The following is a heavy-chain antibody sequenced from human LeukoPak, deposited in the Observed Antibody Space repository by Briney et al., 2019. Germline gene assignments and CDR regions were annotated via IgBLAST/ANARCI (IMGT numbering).Heavy chain of an antibody. J-gene: IGHJ4*02. CDR2: INSDGSDT. Sequence: PGGSLRLSCAASVFTFSSHWMQWVRQAPGKGLVWVSRINSDGSDTNYADSVRGRFTISRDNAKNTLYLQMNSLRVEDTTVYYCARGSHHFDSWGQGTLVAVPS. V-gene: IGHV3-74*01. CDR3: ARGSHHFDS. CDR1: VFTFSSHW.